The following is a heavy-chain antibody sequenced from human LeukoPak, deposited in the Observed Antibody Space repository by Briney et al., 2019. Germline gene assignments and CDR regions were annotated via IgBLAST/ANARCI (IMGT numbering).Heavy chain of an antibody. Sequence: GGSLRLSCAASGFTFSSYSMNWVRQAPGKGLEWVSSISSSSSYIYYADSVKGRFTISRDNSKNTLYLQMNSLRAEDTAVYYCAKIIAGTTVTTDYFDYWGQGTLVTVSS. V-gene: IGHV3-21*01. D-gene: IGHD4-17*01. CDR3: AKIIAGTTVTTDYFDY. CDR1: GFTFSSYS. CDR2: ISSSSSYI. J-gene: IGHJ4*02.